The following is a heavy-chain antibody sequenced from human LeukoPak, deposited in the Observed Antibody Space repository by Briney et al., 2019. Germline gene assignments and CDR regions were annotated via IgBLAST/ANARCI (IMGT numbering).Heavy chain of an antibody. J-gene: IGHJ6*03. D-gene: IGHD3-22*01. Sequence: SETLSLTCTVSGGSISSYYWNWLRQPPGKGLEWIGYIYYSGSTNYNPSLKRRVTISVDTSKNQFSLKLSSVTAADTAVYYCARSTYYYDSSGYSYYSYYYMDVWGKGTTVTISS. CDR2: IYYSGST. CDR3: ARSTYYYDSSGYSYYSYYYMDV. CDR1: GGSISSYY. V-gene: IGHV4-59*01.